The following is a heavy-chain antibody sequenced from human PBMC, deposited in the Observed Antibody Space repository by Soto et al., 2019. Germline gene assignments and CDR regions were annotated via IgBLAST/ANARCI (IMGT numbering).Heavy chain of an antibody. CDR2: IYYSGST. CDR1: GDSISTNSYY. J-gene: IGHJ4*02. V-gene: IGHV4-39*01. D-gene: IGHD2-21*01. CDR3: ARPHGDYDPLIDY. Sequence: SETLSLTCTVSGDSISTNSYYWGWIRQPPGKGLEWIGSIYYSGSTYYNPSLKSRVTISVDTSKNQFSLKLSSVTAADTAVYYCARPHGDYDPLIDYWGPGTLVTVSS.